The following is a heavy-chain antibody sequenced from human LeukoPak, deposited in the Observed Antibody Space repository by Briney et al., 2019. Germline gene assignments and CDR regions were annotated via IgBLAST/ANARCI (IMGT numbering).Heavy chain of an antibody. V-gene: IGHV4-38-2*02. CDR1: GYSISSGYY. Sequence: SETLSLTCAVSGYSISSGYYWGWIRQPPGKGLEWIGSIYHSGSTYYNPSLKSRVTISVDTSKNQFSLKLSPVTAADTAVYYCARDNGGFGELPSWFDPWGQGTLVTVSS. CDR2: IYHSGST. CDR3: ARDNGGFGELPSWFDP. J-gene: IGHJ5*02. D-gene: IGHD3-10*01.